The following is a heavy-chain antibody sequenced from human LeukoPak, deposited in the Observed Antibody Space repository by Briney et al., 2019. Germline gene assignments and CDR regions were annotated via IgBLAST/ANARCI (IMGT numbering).Heavy chain of an antibody. CDR1: GYMFTSHY. CDR2: IDPSGGST. J-gene: IGHJ5*02. D-gene: IGHD3-10*01. CDR3: ARGVWFGELKAINWFDP. Sequence: GASVKVSCKASGYMFTSHYIHWVRQAPGQGLEWMGIIDPSGGSTSYAQKFQGRVTMTRDTSTSTVYMELSNLRSEDTAVYYCARGVWFGELKAINWFDPWGQGTLVTVSS. V-gene: IGHV1-46*01.